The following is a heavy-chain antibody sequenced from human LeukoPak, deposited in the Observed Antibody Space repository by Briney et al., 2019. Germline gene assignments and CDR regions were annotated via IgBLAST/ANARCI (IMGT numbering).Heavy chain of an antibody. V-gene: IGHV3-20*04. Sequence: GGSLKLSCAASGFSFDDYAMSWVRQAPGKGLEWVSGINWSGVSTGYADSVKGRFTISRDNTKNSLFLQLNSLRAEDTAFYYCAKGKDTLNPYWYFDVWGRGTLVSVSS. CDR3: AKGKDTLNPYWYFDV. CDR1: GFSFDDYA. J-gene: IGHJ2*01. CDR2: INWSGVST. D-gene: IGHD5-18*01.